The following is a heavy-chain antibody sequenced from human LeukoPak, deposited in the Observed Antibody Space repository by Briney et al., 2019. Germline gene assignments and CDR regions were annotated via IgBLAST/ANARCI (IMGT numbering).Heavy chain of an antibody. V-gene: IGHV3-30*18. CDR2: ISYDGSNK. J-gene: IGHJ4*02. CDR1: GFTFSSYE. D-gene: IGHD5-12*01. Sequence: SLRLSCTASGFTFSSYEMHWVRQAPGKGLEWVAVISYDGSNKYYADSVKGRFTISRDNSKNTLYLQMNSLRAEDTAVYYCAKDFSRATVATDFDYWGQGTLVTVSS. CDR3: AKDFSRATVATDFDY.